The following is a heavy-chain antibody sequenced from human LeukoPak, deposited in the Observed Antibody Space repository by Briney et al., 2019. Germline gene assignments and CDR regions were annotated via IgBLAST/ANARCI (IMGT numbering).Heavy chain of an antibody. CDR3: ARVGYDSSGYYSAFDI. D-gene: IGHD3-22*01. J-gene: IGHJ3*02. V-gene: IGHV3-11*04. CDR1: GFTFSNAW. Sequence: GGSLRLSCAASGFTFSNAWMSWVRQAPGKGLEWVSYISSSGSTIYYADSVKGRFTISRDNAKNSLYLQMNSLRAEDTAVYYCARVGYDSSGYYSAFDIWGQGTMVTVSS. CDR2: ISSSGSTI.